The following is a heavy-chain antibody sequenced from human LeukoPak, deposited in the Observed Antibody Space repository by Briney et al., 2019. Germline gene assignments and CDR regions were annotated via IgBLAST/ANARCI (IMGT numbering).Heavy chain of an antibody. D-gene: IGHD2-21*02. V-gene: IGHV1-2*02. CDR1: GYTFTDYY. CDR2: IKPNSGAT. CDR3: ARPAYCGRDCYYYFDS. J-gene: IGHJ4*02. Sequence: GASVKLSCKASGYTFTDYYTQWVRQAPGQGLEWMGWIKPNSGATNYAQKFQGRVTMTWDTSISTAYMELSRLTSDDTAIYYCARPAYCGRDCYYYFDSWGQGTLDPVSS.